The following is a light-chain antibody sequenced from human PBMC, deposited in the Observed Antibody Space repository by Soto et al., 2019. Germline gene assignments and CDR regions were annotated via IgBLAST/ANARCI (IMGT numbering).Light chain of an antibody. CDR3: QQSYSTPRT. J-gene: IGKJ3*01. Sequence: DIQMTQSPSSLSASIGDRANITCRASQSIDNYVNWYQQKQRKAPKILIYAPPSLQSGVHSRFSGTGSGTDFTLTISSLQPEDFATYYCQQSYSTPRTFGPGTKVDLK. CDR2: APP. CDR1: QSIDNY. V-gene: IGKV1-39*01.